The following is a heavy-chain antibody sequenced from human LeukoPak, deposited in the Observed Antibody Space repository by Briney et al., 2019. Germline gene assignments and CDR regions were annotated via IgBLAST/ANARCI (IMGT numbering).Heavy chain of an antibody. Sequence: GGSLRLSCAASGFTFSSYAMSWVRQAPGKGLEWVSAISGSGGSTYYADSVKGRFTISRDDSKNTLYLQMNSLRAEDTAVYYCAKGPGWSSGSYFDYWGQGTLVTVSS. CDR2: ISGSGGST. J-gene: IGHJ4*02. V-gene: IGHV3-23*01. CDR1: GFTFSSYA. CDR3: AKGPGWSSGSYFDY. D-gene: IGHD2-15*01.